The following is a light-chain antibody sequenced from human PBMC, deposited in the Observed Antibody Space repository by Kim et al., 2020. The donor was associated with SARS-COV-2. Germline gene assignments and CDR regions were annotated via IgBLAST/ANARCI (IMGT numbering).Light chain of an antibody. CDR3: QQYATSPRT. Sequence: EIVLTQSPGTLSLSPGERATLSCRASQSVSSNYLAWYQLKPGQAPRLLVYGASSRATGIPDRFSGSGSGTDFTLTISRLEPEDFAVYFCQQYATSPRTFGQGTKVDIK. CDR2: GAS. CDR1: QSVSSNY. J-gene: IGKJ1*01. V-gene: IGKV3-20*01.